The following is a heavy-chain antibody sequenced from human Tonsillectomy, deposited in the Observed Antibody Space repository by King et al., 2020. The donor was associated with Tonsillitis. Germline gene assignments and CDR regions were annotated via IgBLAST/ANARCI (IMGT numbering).Heavy chain of an antibody. D-gene: IGHD3-3*01. J-gene: IGHJ4*02. CDR2: ISWNSDTI. V-gene: IGHV3-9*01. Sequence: VQLVESGGGLVQPGRSLRLSCAASGFTFDDCAMHWVRQAPGKGLEWVSGISWNSDTIRYADSVKGRFTISRDNAKNSLYLQMNSLRAEDTAFYYCAKAIFGVVTPLDSWGQGTLVTVSS. CDR3: AKAIFGVVTPLDS. CDR1: GFTFDDCA.